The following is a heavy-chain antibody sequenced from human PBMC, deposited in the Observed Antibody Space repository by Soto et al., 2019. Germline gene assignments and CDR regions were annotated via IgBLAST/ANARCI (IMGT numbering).Heavy chain of an antibody. Sequence: SSETLSLTCAVSGGSISSGGYSWSWIRQPPGKGLEWIGYIYHSGSTYYNPPPKSRVTISVDRSKNQFSLKPTSVTAADTAVNYCARVPGPWGQGTLVTVSS. CDR3: ARVPGP. CDR1: GGSISSGGYS. V-gene: IGHV4-30-2*01. J-gene: IGHJ5*02. CDR2: IYHSGST. D-gene: IGHD3-10*01.